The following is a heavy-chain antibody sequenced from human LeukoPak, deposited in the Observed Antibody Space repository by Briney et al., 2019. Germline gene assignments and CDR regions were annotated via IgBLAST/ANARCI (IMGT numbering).Heavy chain of an antibody. J-gene: IGHJ6*03. D-gene: IGHD1-7*01. Sequence: SETLSLTCNVSRGSISSYYWSWIRQPAGKGLEWIGRIYTSGSTNYNPSLKSRVTMSVDTSKNQFSLKLSSVTAADTAVYYCASETTSAHYYYMDVWGKGTTVAISS. V-gene: IGHV4-4*07. CDR2: IYTSGST. CDR1: RGSISSYY. CDR3: ASETTSAHYYYMDV.